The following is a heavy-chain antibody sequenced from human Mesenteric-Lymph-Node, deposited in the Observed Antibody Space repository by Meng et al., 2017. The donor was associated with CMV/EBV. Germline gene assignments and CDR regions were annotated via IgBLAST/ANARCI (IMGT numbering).Heavy chain of an antibody. Sequence: QVQLVQSGAEVKKPGSSVKVFCKASGGTFSSYTISWVRQAPGQGLEWMGRIIPILGIANYTQKFQVRVTITADKSTSTAYMELSSLRSEDTAVYYWAGGIAAAGSRWFDPWGQGTLVTVSS. J-gene: IGHJ5*02. CDR1: GGTFSSYT. CDR3: AGGIAAAGSRWFDP. V-gene: IGHV1-69*02. D-gene: IGHD6-13*01. CDR2: IIPILGIA.